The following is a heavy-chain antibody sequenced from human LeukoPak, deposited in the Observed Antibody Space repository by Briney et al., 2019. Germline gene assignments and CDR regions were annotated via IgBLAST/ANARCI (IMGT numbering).Heavy chain of an antibody. J-gene: IGHJ4*02. CDR2: ISSSSSYI. Sequence: GGSLRLSCAASGFTFSRYSMNWVRQAPGKGLEWVSSISSSSSYIYYADSVKGRFTVSRDNAKNSLYLQMNSLRAEDTAVYYCARSIAAAEDYWGQGTLVTVSS. D-gene: IGHD6-13*01. CDR1: GFTFSRYS. CDR3: ARSIAAAEDY. V-gene: IGHV3-21*01.